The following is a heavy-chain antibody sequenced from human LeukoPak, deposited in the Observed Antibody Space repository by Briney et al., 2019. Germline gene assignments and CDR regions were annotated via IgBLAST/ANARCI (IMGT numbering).Heavy chain of an antibody. D-gene: IGHD6-6*01. CDR3: ARQWSIAAAIDY. J-gene: IGHJ4*02. CDR1: GYSFLSYW. Sequence: GESLKISCKGSGYSFLSYWIGWVRQMPGKGLEWMGIIYPGDSDIRYSPSFQGQVTISADKSISTAYLQWSSLKAPDTAIYYCARQWSIAAAIDYWGPGTLVTVSS. V-gene: IGHV5-51*01. CDR2: IYPGDSDI.